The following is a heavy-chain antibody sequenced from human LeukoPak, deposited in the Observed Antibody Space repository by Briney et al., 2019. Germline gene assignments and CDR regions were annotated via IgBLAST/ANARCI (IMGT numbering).Heavy chain of an antibody. V-gene: IGHV3-23*01. Sequence: SGGSLRLSCAASGFTVSSNYMSWVRQAPGKGLEWVSAISGSGGSTYYADSVKGRFTISRDNSKNTLYLQMNSLRAEDTAVYYCAKEKVVVAATPGYWFDPWGQGTLVTVSS. D-gene: IGHD2-15*01. CDR2: ISGSGGST. J-gene: IGHJ5*02. CDR3: AKEKVVVAATPGYWFDP. CDR1: GFTVSSNY.